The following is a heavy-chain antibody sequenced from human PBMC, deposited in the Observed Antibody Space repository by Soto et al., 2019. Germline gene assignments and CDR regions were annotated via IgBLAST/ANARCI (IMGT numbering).Heavy chain of an antibody. CDR2: VYSSGTT. CDR1: GDSINSYW. D-gene: IGHD3-10*01. J-gene: IGHJ4*02. CDR3: ARDIGPYAYGEGX. V-gene: IGHV4-4*07. Sequence: SETLSLTFSVSGDSINSYWWSWIRQPAGKGLEWIGRVYSSGTTDYNPALNSRATLSVETSKNQCSLKLSSVTAADTAVYYCARDIGPYAYGEGXWGQGIQVTVSX.